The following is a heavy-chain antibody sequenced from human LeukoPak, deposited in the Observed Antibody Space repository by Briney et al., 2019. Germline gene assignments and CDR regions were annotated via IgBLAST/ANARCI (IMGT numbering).Heavy chain of an antibody. D-gene: IGHD3-22*01. CDR2: IIPIFGTA. Sequence: ASVKVSCKASGGTFSSYAISWVRQAPGQGLEWMGGIIPIFGTANYAQKFQGRVTITADESTSTAYMELSSLRSEDTAVYYCARGARYYYDSSGYRYWGQGILVTVSS. J-gene: IGHJ4*02. CDR3: ARGARYYYDSSGYRY. CDR1: GGTFSSYA. V-gene: IGHV1-69*13.